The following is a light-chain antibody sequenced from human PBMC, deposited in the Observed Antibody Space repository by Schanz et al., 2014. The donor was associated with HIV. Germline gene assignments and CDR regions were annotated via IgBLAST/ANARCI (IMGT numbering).Light chain of an antibody. CDR1: SSDGGSYNP. Sequence: QSALTQPASVSGSPGQSITISCTGTSSDGGSYNPSSWYQQHPGKAPKLMIYDVSKRPSGVPDRFSGSKSGTSASLAITGLQAEDEADYYCQSYDSSLSGNVVFGGGTKLTVL. CDR3: QSYDSSLSGNVV. CDR2: DVS. J-gene: IGLJ2*01. V-gene: IGLV2-14*02.